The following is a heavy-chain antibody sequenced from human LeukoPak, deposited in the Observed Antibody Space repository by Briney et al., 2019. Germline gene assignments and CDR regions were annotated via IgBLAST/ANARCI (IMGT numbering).Heavy chain of an antibody. CDR1: GYSFTSNY. J-gene: IGHJ4*02. Sequence: ASVKVSCKASGYSFTSNYVRWVRQAPGQGLEWMGMIYPRDGSTSYAQKFQGRVTVTRDTSTSTVHMELSGLRSEDTAVYYCARDQEAFDYWGQGTLVTVSS. CDR2: IYPRDGST. V-gene: IGHV1-46*01. CDR3: ARDQEAFDY.